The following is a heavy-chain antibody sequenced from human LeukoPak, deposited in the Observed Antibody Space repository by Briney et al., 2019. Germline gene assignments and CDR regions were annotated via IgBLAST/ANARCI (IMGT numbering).Heavy chain of an antibody. CDR2: IYPGDSDT. CDR3: ARHISDCGGDCPFDY. J-gene: IGHJ4*02. V-gene: IGHV5-51*01. CDR1: GYRLTSYW. D-gene: IGHD2-21*02. Sequence: GESLKISCKGSGYRLTSYWIGWVRQMPGKGLEWMGMIYPGDSDTRYSPSFEGQVTISADKSIATAYLQWSGLKASDTAMYYCARHISDCGGDCPFDYWGQGTLVTVSS.